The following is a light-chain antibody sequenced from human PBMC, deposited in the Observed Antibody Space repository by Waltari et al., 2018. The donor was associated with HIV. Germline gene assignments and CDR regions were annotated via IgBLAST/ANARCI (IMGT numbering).Light chain of an antibody. CDR1: RSNLRHHV. Sequence: SVLTQPPSVSAPPGQKVTSSRPGRRSNLRHHVVSWYHHLPGTPPTLPLYDNGRRPSGISGRFSCSKSGTSATLRITGLQTGDEADYYCETWDSGLNAGRVFGGGTKLTVL. CDR3: ETWDSGLNAGRV. V-gene: IGLV1-51*01. CDR2: DNG. J-gene: IGLJ3*02.